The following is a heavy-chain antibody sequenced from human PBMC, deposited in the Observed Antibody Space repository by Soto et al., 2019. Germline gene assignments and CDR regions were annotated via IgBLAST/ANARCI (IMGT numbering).Heavy chain of an antibody. D-gene: IGHD4-17*01. CDR2: INHSGST. CDR1: GGSFNGYY. J-gene: IGHJ4*02. Sequence: QVQLRQWGAGLVKPSETLSLTCAVYGGSFNGYYWNWIRQPPGKGLEWIGEINHSGSTNYNPSLKSRVSISVDTSKNQFSLRLSSVTAADTAVYYWASQRPTVTTFDYWGQGTLVTVSS. V-gene: IGHV4-34*01. CDR3: ASQRPTVTTFDY.